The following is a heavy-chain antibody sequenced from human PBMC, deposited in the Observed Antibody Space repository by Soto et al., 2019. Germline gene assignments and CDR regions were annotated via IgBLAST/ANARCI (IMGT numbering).Heavy chain of an antibody. V-gene: IGHV1-3*01. Sequence: ASVKVSCKASGYTFTSYAMHWVRQAPGQRLEWMGWINAGNGNTKYSQKFQGRVTITRDTSASTAYMELSSLRSEDTAVYYCARAPIRSFGKPNYFDYWGPGTLVTDSS. CDR3: ARAPIRSFGKPNYFDY. CDR2: INAGNGNT. CDR1: GYTFTSYA. J-gene: IGHJ4*02. D-gene: IGHD3-10*01.